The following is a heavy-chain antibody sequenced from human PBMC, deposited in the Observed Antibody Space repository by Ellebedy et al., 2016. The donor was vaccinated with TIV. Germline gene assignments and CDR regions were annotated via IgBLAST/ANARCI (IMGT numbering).Heavy chain of an antibody. V-gene: IGHV1-18*01. J-gene: IGHJ4*02. Sequence: ASVKVSXKASGYSFTTYGISWVRQAPGQGLEWMGWISGYDGNTKYAQKFQGRVTMTTDTSTSTAYMELRSLRSDDTAVYYCARAWSSSSDYWGQGTLVTVSS. D-gene: IGHD6-6*01. CDR1: GYSFTTYG. CDR2: ISGYDGNT. CDR3: ARAWSSSSDY.